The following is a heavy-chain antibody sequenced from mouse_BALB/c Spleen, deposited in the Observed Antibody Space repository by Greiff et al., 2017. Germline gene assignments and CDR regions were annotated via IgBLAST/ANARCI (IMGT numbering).Heavy chain of an antibody. CDR1: GFNIKDYY. CDR2: IDPENGDT. CDR3: NAGSRPLYWYVDV. Sequence: VQLQQSGAELVRSGASVKLSCTASGFNIKDYYMHWVKQRPEQGLEWIGWIDPENGDTEYAPKFQGKATMTADTSSNTAYLQLSSLTSEDTAVYYCNAGSRPLYWYVDVWGAGTTVTVSS. D-gene: IGHD1-1*01. V-gene: IGHV14-4*02. J-gene: IGHJ1*01.